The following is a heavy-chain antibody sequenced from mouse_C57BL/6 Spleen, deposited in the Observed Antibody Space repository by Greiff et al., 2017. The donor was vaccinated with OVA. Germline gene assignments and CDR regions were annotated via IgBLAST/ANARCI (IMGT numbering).Heavy chain of an antibody. Sequence: EVKLVESGGGLVKPGGSLKLSCAASGFTFSDYGMHWVRQAPEKGLEWVAYISSGSSTIYYADTVKGRFTISRDNAKNTLFLQMTSLRSEDTAMYYCARSRIYDGYLYYFDYWGQGTTLTVSS. V-gene: IGHV5-17*01. J-gene: IGHJ2*01. D-gene: IGHD2-3*01. CDR2: ISSGSSTI. CDR3: ARSRIYDGYLYYFDY. CDR1: GFTFSDYG.